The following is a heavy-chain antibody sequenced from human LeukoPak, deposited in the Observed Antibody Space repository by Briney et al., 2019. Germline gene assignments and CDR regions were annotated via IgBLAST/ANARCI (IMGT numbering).Heavy chain of an antibody. J-gene: IGHJ6*02. CDR3: AREAYGSGYYYSYYGMDV. D-gene: IGHD3-10*01. CDR2: ISSSSSYI. CDR1: GFTFSSYS. Sequence: GGSLRLSCAASGFTFSSYSMNWVRQAPGKGLEWVSSISSSSSYIYYADSVKGRFTISRDNAKNSLYLQMNSLRAEDTAVYYCAREAYGSGYYYSYYGMDVWGQGTTVTVSS. V-gene: IGHV3-21*01.